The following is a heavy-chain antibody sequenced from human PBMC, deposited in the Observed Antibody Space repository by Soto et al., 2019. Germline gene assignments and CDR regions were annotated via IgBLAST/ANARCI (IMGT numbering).Heavy chain of an antibody. D-gene: IGHD6-13*01. CDR3: ARDPSVYSSSTNWFDP. CDR2: ISSSSSYI. CDR1: GFTFSSYS. Sequence: GGSLRLSCAASGFTFSSYSMNWVRQAPGKGLEWVSSISSSSSYIYYADSVKGRFTISRDNAKNSLYLQMNSLRAEDTAVYYCARDPSVYSSSTNWFDPWGQGTLVTVSS. V-gene: IGHV3-21*01. J-gene: IGHJ5*02.